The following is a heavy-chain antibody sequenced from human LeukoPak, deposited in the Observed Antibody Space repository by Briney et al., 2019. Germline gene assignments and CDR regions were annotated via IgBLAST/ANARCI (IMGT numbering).Heavy chain of an antibody. CDR1: GFTFSSYA. CDR3: ACTRYCSSTSCYSWNY. D-gene: IGHD2-2*01. Sequence: GGSLRLSCAASGFTFSSYAMSWVRQAPGKGLEWVANIKQDGSEKYYVDSVKGRFTISRDNAKNSLYLQMNSLRAEDTAVYYCACTRYCSSTSCYSWNYWGQGTLVTVSS. CDR2: IKQDGSEK. J-gene: IGHJ4*02. V-gene: IGHV3-7*01.